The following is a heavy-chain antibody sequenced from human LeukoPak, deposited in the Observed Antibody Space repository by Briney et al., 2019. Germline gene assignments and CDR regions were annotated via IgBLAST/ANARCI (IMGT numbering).Heavy chain of an antibody. CDR2: INHSGST. J-gene: IGHJ4*02. D-gene: IGHD4-17*01. V-gene: IGHV4-34*01. Sequence: SETLSLTCAVYGGSFSGYYWSWIRQPPGKGLEWIGEINHSGSTNYNPSLKSRVTISVDTSKNQFSLKLSSVTAADTAVYYCARGLYGDEYYFDYWGQGTLVTVSS. CDR3: ARGLYGDEYYFDY. CDR1: GGSFSGYY.